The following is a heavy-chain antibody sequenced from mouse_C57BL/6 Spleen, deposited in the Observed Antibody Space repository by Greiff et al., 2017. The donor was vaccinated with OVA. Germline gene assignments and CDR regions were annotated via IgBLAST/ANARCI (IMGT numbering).Heavy chain of an antibody. CDR1: GFSLTSYA. CDR2: IWTGGGT. D-gene: IGHD1-1*01. V-gene: IGHV2-9-1*01. CDR3: ARNLGYYGSSYWYFDV. J-gene: IGHJ1*03. Sequence: VKLQESGPGLVAPSQSLSITCTVSGFSLTSYAISWVRQPPGKGLEWLGVIWTGGGTNYNSALKSRLSISKDNSKSQVFLKMNSLQTDDTARYYCARNLGYYGSSYWYFDVWGTGTTVTVSS.